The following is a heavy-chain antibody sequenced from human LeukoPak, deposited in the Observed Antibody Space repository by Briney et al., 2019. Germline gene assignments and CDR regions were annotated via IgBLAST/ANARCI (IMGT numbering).Heavy chain of an antibody. CDR2: ISWNGGSI. J-gene: IGHJ5*02. CDR3: AKGYSSGYRDWFDP. D-gene: IGHD6-19*01. V-gene: IGHV3-9*01. Sequence: PGGSLRLSCAASGFTFDDYAMHWVRQVPGKGLEWVSGISWNGGSIGYADSVKGRFTISRDNAKNSLYLQVNSLRVEDAALYYCAKGYSSGYRDWFDPWGQGTLVTVS. CDR1: GFTFDDYA.